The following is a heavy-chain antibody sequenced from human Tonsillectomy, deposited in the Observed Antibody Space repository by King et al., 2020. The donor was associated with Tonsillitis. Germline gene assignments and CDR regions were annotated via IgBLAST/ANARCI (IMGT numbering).Heavy chain of an antibody. J-gene: IGHJ6*02. CDR1: GYTFTSYD. D-gene: IGHD2-2*01. V-gene: IGHV1-8*02. Sequence: VQLVESGAEVKKPGASVKVSCKASGYTFTSYDINWVRQATGQGLEWMAWMNPNSGNTGYAQKFQGRVTMTRNTSISSAYRELSSLRSADTAVCYCERGVGYCSSTSCLVVSPYYYYYGMDVWGQGTTVTVAS. CDR3: ERGVGYCSSTSCLVVSPYYYYYGMDV. CDR2: MNPNSGNT.